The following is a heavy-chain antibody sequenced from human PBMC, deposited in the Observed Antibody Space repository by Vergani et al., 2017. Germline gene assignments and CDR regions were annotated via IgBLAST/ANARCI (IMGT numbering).Heavy chain of an antibody. V-gene: IGHV3-48*04. J-gene: IGHJ3*02. CDR1: GFTFSSYS. Sequence: EVQLVESWGGLVQPGGSLRLSCAASGFTFSSYSMNWVRQAPGKGLEWVSYISSSSSTIYYADSVKGRFTISRDNAKNSLYLQMNSLRAEDTAVYYCARGKGPLSDAFDIWGQGTMVTVSS. CDR2: ISSSSSTI. CDR3: ARGKGPLSDAFDI.